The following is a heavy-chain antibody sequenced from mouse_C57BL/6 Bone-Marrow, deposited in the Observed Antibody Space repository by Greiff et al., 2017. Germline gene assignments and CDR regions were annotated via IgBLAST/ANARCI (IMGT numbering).Heavy chain of an antibody. CDR3: AREDGGDGYECLYY. V-gene: IGHV1-50*01. Sequence: QVQLKQPGAELVQPGASVKLSCKASGYTFTSSWMQWVKQRPGPGLGWIGEIDPSDSYTNYNQKFKGKATLTVATSSSTANMQLSSLTSADSAVYYCAREDGGDGYECLYYWGRGTTLTVSS. J-gene: IGHJ2*01. D-gene: IGHD2-2*01. CDR2: IDPSDSYT. CDR1: GYTFTSSW.